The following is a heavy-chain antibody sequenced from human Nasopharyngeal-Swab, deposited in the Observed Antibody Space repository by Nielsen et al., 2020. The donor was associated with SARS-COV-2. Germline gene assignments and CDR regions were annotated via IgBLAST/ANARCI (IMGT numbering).Heavy chain of an antibody. CDR2: IFSNDEK. Sequence: WIRQPPGKALEWLAHIFSNDEKSYSTSLKSRLTISKDTSKSQVVLTMTNMDPVDTATYYCARIDYDFVWGSYCYTGGYFDYWGQGTLVTVSS. CDR3: ARIDYDFVWGSYCYTGGYFDY. D-gene: IGHD3-16*02. V-gene: IGHV2-26*01. J-gene: IGHJ4*02.